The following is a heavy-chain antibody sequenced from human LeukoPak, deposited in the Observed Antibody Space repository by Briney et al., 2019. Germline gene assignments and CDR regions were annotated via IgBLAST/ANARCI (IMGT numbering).Heavy chain of an antibody. CDR2: APHDGRDE. Sequence: GRSLRLSCAASGFTFSRYAMHWVRQAPGKGLEWVAVAPHDGRDEDYADSVKGRFTISRDNSKNTLNLQMNSLGPEDTALYYCATGALYAFDIWGQGTMVSVSS. J-gene: IGHJ3*02. V-gene: IGHV3-30*04. CDR3: ATGALYAFDI. CDR1: GFTFSRYA.